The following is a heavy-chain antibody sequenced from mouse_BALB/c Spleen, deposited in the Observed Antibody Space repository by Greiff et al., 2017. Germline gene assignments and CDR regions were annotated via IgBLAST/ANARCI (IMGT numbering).Heavy chain of an antibody. J-gene: IGHJ2*01. CDR1: GYTFTSYW. CDR3: ARRRDGNLDY. CDR2: IDPSDSYT. Sequence: QVQLQQPGAELVKPGASVKLSCKASGYTFTSYWMHWVKQRPGQGLEWIGEIDPSDSYTNYNQKFKGKATLTVDKSSSTAYMQLSSLTSEDSAVYYCARRRDGNLDYWGQGTTLTVSS. D-gene: IGHD2-1*01. V-gene: IGHV1-69*02.